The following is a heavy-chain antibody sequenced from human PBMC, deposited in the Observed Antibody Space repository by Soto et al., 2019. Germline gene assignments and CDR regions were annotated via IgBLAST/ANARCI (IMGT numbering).Heavy chain of an antibody. Sequence: GASVKVSCKASGYTFTGYYMHWLRQAPGQGLEWMGWINPNSGGTNYAQKFQGWVTMTRDTSISTAYMELSRLRSDDTAVYYCARGTAGDFWSGYYSSTYMDVWGKETTVTVSS. D-gene: IGHD3-3*01. V-gene: IGHV1-2*04. CDR1: GYTFTGYY. J-gene: IGHJ6*03. CDR2: INPNSGGT. CDR3: ARGTAGDFWSGYYSSTYMDV.